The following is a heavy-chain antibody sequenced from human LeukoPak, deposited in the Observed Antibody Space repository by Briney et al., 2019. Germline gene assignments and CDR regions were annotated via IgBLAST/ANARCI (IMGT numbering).Heavy chain of an antibody. Sequence: GASVKVSCKASGYTFTGYYMHWVRQAPGQGLEWMGGIIPIFGTANYAQKFQGRVTITADESTSTAYMELSSLRSEDTAVYYCARTGSYYQNWFDPWGQGTLVTVSS. J-gene: IGHJ5*02. CDR3: ARTGSYYQNWFDP. CDR1: GYTFTGYY. CDR2: IIPIFGTA. V-gene: IGHV1-69*13. D-gene: IGHD3-10*01.